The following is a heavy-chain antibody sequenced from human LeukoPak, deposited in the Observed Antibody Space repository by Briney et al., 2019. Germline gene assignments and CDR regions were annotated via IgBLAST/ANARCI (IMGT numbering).Heavy chain of an antibody. J-gene: IGHJ4*02. CDR3: ARGMSYYDY. CDR2: VYYSGST. Sequence: SETLSLTCVVSGGSVSGYYWGWIRQPPGRGLEWIGYVYYSGSTNYNPSFKSRITISVDTSRNQFSLQLSSVTAADTAVYYCARGMSYYDYWGQGTLVTVSS. D-gene: IGHD5/OR15-5a*01. CDR1: GGSVSGYY. V-gene: IGHV4-59*02.